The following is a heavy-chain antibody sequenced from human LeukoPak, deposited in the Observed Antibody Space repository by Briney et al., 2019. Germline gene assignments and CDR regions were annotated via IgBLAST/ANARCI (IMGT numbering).Heavy chain of an antibody. CDR3: AKRDSSGSYPYYLDY. J-gene: IGHJ4*02. Sequence: GGSLRLSCAASGFTFSSYAMSWVRQAPGKGLEWVSTISGSDGHTYYADSVKGRFTISRDNSKDTLYLQMNSLRADDTAVYYCAKRDSSGSYPYYLDYWGQGTLVTVSS. CDR2: ISGSDGHT. V-gene: IGHV3-23*01. D-gene: IGHD3-22*01. CDR1: GFTFSSYA.